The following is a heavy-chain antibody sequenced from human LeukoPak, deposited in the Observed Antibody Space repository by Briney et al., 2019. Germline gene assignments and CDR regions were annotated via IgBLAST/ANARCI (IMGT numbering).Heavy chain of an antibody. CDR1: GFTFSSYN. V-gene: IGHV3-21*01. CDR2: ISSSSNYI. Sequence: GTSLRLSCAASGFTFSSYNMNWVRQAPGKGLEWVSSISSSSNYIYYADSVKGRFTISRDNAKSSLYLQMNSLRAEDTAVYHCARLVTPEYYFDYWGQGTLVAVSS. J-gene: IGHJ4*02. CDR3: ARLVTPEYYFDY. D-gene: IGHD4-23*01.